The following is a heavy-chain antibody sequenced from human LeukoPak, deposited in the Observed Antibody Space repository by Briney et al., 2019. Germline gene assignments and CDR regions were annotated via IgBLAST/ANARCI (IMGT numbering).Heavy chain of an antibody. CDR1: GFTFSNAY. D-gene: IGHD6-13*01. Sequence: GGSLRLSCAASGFTFSNAYMDWVRQAPGKGLEWVGRIRNKANSYTTEYAASVRGRFTISRDDSKNSVYLQMNSLETEDTAVYYCARSSSSWYPLFDYWGQGALVTVSS. J-gene: IGHJ4*02. CDR2: IRNKANSYTT. V-gene: IGHV3-72*01. CDR3: ARSSSSWYPLFDY.